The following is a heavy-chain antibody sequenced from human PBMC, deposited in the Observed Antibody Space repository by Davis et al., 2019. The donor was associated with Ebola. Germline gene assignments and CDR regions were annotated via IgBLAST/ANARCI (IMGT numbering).Heavy chain of an antibody. D-gene: IGHD6-19*01. CDR2: IYYSGST. CDR3: AREYSSGSKDFDY. CDR1: GGSISSYY. J-gene: IGHJ4*02. V-gene: IGHV4-39*01. Sequence: MPSETLSLTCTVSGGSISSYYWSWIRQPPGKGLEWIGSIYYSGSTYYNPSLKSRVTISVDTSKNQFSLKLSSVTAADTAVYYCAREYSSGSKDFDYWGQGTLVTVSS.